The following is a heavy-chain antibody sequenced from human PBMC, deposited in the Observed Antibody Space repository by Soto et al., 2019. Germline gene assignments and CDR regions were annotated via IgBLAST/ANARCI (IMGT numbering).Heavy chain of an antibody. D-gene: IGHD4-17*01. V-gene: IGHV1-18*04. J-gene: IGHJ4*01. CDR2: ISAYSGNT. CDR1: GYTFTTYG. Sequence: QVQLVQSGAEVKKPGASVKVSCKASGYTFTTYGITWVRQAPGQGLEWMGWISAYSGNTNYAQKLQGRLTVTTDTSTNTAYMDLRSLRSDDTDVYYCARVVKAGDYGDYGRYELAYWGHGTLVTVSS. CDR3: ARVVKAGDYGDYGRYELAY.